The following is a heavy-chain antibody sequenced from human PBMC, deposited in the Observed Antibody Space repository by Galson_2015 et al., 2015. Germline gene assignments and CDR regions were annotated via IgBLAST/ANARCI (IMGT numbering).Heavy chain of an antibody. CDR1: GFTFSSYA. V-gene: IGHV3-30-3*01. J-gene: IGHJ4*02. CDR3: ARGNVVVVAATPFGLDY. Sequence: SLRLSCAASGFTFSSYAMHWVRQAPGKGLEWVAVISYDGSNKYYADSVKGRFTISRDNSKNTLYLQMNSLRAEDTAVYYCARGNVVVVAATPFGLDYWGQGTLVTVSS. CDR2: ISYDGSNK. D-gene: IGHD2-15*01.